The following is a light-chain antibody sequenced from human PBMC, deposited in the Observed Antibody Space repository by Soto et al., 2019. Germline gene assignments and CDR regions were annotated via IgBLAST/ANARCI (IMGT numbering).Light chain of an antibody. V-gene: IGLV2-14*01. CDR1: SSDVGGYNY. Sequence: QSALTQPASVSGSPGQSITISCTGTSSDVGGYNYVSWYQQHPGNAPKLMIFDVTNRPSGVSNRFSGSKSGNTASLTISGLQAEDEADYYGSPYTRSSTPVVFGGGTKLTVL. CDR3: SPYTRSSTPVV. CDR2: DVT. J-gene: IGLJ2*01.